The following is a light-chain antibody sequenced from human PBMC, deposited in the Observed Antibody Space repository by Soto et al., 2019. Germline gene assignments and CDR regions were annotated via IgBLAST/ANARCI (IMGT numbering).Light chain of an antibody. J-gene: IGKJ1*01. V-gene: IGKV2-30*01. CDR3: MQGTHWPWT. CDR2: KLS. Sequence: EDVMTQSPLSLPVTLGQPASISCRSSQSLLYTDGNTYLNWFQQRPVQSPRRLIYKLSNRDSGVPDRFSGSGSGTDFTLKLSRVEAEDVGVYYCMQGTHWPWTFGQGTKVDIK. CDR1: QSLLYTDGNTY.